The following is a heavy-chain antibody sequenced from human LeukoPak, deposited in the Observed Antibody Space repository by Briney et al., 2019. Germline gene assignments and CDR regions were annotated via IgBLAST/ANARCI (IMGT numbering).Heavy chain of an antibody. V-gene: IGHV1-69*05. CDR1: GGTFSSYA. D-gene: IGHD1-26*01. CDR3: ARDQPRRGPGNHDY. Sequence: SVKVSCKASGGTFSSYAISWVRQAPGQGLEWMGGIIPIFGTANYAQKFQGRVTITTDESTSTAYMELSSLRSEDTAVYYCARDQPRRGPGNHDYWGQGTLVTVSS. J-gene: IGHJ4*02. CDR2: IIPIFGTA.